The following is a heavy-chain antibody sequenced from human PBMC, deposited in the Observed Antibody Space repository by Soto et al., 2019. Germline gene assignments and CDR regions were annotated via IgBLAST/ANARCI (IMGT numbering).Heavy chain of an antibody. D-gene: IGHD3-22*01. V-gene: IGHV4-31*03. CDR3: ASQYHYDSSGYSAPYGMDV. CDR1: GGSISSGGYY. CDR2: IYYSGST. Sequence: PSETLSLTCTVSGGSISSGGYYWSWIRQHPGKGLEWIGYIYYSGSTYYNPSLKSRVTISVDTSKNQFSLKLSSVTAADTAVYYCASQYHYDSSGYSAPYGMDVWGQGTTVTVSS. J-gene: IGHJ6*02.